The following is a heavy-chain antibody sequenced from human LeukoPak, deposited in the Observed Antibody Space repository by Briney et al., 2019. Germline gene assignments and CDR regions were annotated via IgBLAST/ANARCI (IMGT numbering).Heavy chain of an antibody. CDR2: IYYSGST. V-gene: IGHV4-39*01. D-gene: IGHD2-2*02. Sequence: PSETLSLTCTVSGGSISSSSYYWGWIRQPPGKGLEWIGSIYYSGSTYYNPSLKSRVTISVDTSKNQFSLKLSSVTAADTAVYYCGYCSSTSCYNRLRRYYYYMDVWGKGTTVTVSS. J-gene: IGHJ6*03. CDR1: GGSISSSSYY. CDR3: GYCSSTSCYNRLRRYYYYMDV.